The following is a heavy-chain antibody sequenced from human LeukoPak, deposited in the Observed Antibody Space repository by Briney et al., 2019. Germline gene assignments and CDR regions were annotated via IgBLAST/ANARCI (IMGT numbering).Heavy chain of an antibody. Sequence: GGSLRLSCAASGFPLRTYGMHWARQAPGKGLEWVAFIRHDGSNKFYADSVKGRFTISIDNSKKMLYVQMNSLRAEDTAVYYCVLGTDYFDYWGQGTLVTVSS. J-gene: IGHJ4*02. CDR2: IRHDGSNK. V-gene: IGHV3-30*02. CDR3: VLGTDYFDY. CDR1: GFPLRTYG.